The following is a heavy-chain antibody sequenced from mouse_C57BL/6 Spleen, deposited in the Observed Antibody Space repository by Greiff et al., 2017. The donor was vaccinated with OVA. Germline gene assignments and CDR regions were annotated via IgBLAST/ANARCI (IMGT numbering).Heavy chain of an antibody. V-gene: IGHV6-6*01. CDR1: GFTFSDAW. J-gene: IGHJ2*01. Sequence: EVMLVESGGGLVQPGGSMKLSCAASGFTFSDAWMDWVRQSPEKGLEWVAEIRNKANNHATYYAESVKGRFTISRDDSKSSVYLQMNSLRAEDTGIYYCTRNWDEDYFDYWGQGTTLTVSS. CDR3: TRNWDEDYFDY. CDR2: IRNKANNHAT. D-gene: IGHD4-1*01.